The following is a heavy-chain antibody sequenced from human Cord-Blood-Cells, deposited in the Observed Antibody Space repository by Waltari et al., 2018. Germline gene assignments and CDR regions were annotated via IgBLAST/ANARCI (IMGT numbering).Heavy chain of an antibody. CDR2: INPILGIA. D-gene: IGHD2-2*01. J-gene: IGHJ4*02. Sequence: QVQLVQSGAEVKKPGSSVKVSCKASGGTFSSYAISWVRQAPGQGLEWMGGINPILGIANYAQRCQGRVTITADESTSTAYMELSSLRSEDTAVYYCARGYCSSTSCYFDYWGQGTLVTVSS. CDR3: ARGYCSSTSCYFDY. V-gene: IGHV1-69*04. CDR1: GGTFSSYA.